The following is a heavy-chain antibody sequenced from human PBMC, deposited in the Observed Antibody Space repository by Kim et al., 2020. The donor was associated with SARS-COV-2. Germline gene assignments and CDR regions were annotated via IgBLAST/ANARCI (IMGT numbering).Heavy chain of an antibody. D-gene: IGHD6-19*01. J-gene: IGHJ4*02. CDR1: GGSFSGYY. V-gene: IGHV4-34*01. CDR2: INHSGST. Sequence: SETLSLTCAVYGGSFSGYYWSWIRQPPGKGLEWIGEINHSGSTNYNPSLKSRVTISVDTSKNQFSLKLSSVTAADTAVYYCARALRRSSYSHSSGWDYWGQGTLVTVSS. CDR3: ARALRRSSYSHSSGWDY.